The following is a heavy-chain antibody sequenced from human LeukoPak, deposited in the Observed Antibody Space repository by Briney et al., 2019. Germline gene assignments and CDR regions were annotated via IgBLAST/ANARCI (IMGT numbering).Heavy chain of an antibody. CDR2: IYYSGST. CDR3: ARVGDGYNTYFDY. CDR1: GGSISSYY. Sequence: SETLSLTCTVSGGSISSYYWSWIRQPPGKGLEWIWYIYYSGSTNYNPSLKSRVTISVDTSKNQFSLKLSSVTAADTAVYYCARVGDGYNTYFDYWGQGTLVTVSS. J-gene: IGHJ4*02. D-gene: IGHD5-24*01. V-gene: IGHV4-59*01.